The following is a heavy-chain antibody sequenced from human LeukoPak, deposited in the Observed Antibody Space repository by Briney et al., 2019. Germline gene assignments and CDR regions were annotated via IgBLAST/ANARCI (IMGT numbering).Heavy chain of an antibody. D-gene: IGHD4-17*01. V-gene: IGHV3-48*03. J-gene: IGHJ4*02. CDR1: GFTFSSYE. Sequence: QAGGSLRLSCAASGFTFSSYEMNWVRLAPGKGLEWVSYINVGGSTIYYADSVKGRFTISRDNAKNSLYLQMNSLRAEDTAVYYRARAHDYAADYWGQGTLVTVSS. CDR2: INVGGSTI. CDR3: ARAHDYAADY.